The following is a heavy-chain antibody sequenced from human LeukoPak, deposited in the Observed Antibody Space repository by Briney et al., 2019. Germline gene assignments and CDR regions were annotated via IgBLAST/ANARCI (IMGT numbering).Heavy chain of an antibody. V-gene: IGHV1-69*13. Sequence: SVKVSCKASGGTFSSYAISWVRQAPGQGLEWMGGIIPLFGTANYAQKFQGRVTITADEYTRTAYVELSSLRSEDTAVYYCASPRGGRYSGYDLGYWYFDLWGRGTLVTVSS. CDR3: ASPRGGRYSGYDLGYWYFDL. D-gene: IGHD5-12*01. J-gene: IGHJ2*01. CDR1: GGTFSSYA. CDR2: IIPLFGTA.